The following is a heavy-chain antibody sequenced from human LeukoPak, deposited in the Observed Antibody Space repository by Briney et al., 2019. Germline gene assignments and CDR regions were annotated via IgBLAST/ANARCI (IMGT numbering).Heavy chain of an antibody. CDR3: ARGGPGYCDTTSCLGGDAFDI. J-gene: IGHJ3*02. CDR2: IHGGGST. CDR1: GFTVSNNY. V-gene: IGHV3-66*02. D-gene: IGHD2-2*01. Sequence: GGSLRLFCTASGFTVSNNYMSWVRQAPGKGLELVSVIHGGGSTSYADSVKGRFTISRKNSNNTPYLQTTRLTNEDPAVYYCARGGPGYCDTTSCLGGDAFDIWGQGTLVTVSS.